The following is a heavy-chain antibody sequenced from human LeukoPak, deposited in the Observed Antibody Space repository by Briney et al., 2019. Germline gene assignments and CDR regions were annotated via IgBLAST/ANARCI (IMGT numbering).Heavy chain of an antibody. J-gene: IGHJ6*02. CDR2: VYYSGST. CDR1: GGSISSSSYS. V-gene: IGHV4-39*01. D-gene: IGHD3-3*01. Sequence: SETLSLTCTVSGGSISSSSYSWGWIRQPPGKGLEWIGSVYYSGSTYYNPSLKSRVTISVDTSKNQFSLKLSSVTAADTAVYYCARVHSLYDFWGGRIAGYYYGMDVWGQGTTVTVSS. CDR3: ARVHSLYDFWGGRIAGYYYGMDV.